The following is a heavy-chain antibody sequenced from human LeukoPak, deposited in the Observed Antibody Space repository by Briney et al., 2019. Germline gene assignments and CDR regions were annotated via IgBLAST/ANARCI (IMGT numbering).Heavy chain of an antibody. D-gene: IGHD5-12*01. J-gene: IGHJ4*02. Sequence: SETLSLTCTVSGGSISSYYWSWIRQPPGKGLEWIGSIYHSGSTYYNPSLKGRVTISVDTSKNQFSLKLSSVTAADTAVYYCARDFLHGYDYYDYFDYWGQGTLVTVSS. CDR3: ARDFLHGYDYYDYFDY. V-gene: IGHV4-38-2*02. CDR1: GGSISSYY. CDR2: IYHSGST.